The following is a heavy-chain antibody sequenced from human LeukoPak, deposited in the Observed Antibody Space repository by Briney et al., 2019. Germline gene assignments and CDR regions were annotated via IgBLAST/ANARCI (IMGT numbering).Heavy chain of an antibody. Sequence: SETLSLTCTVYGGSISSSSYYWGWIRQPPGRGLEWIGEINHNGGTNYTPSLKSRVTISLDMSKNQFSLELSSVTAADTAVYFCARRGSYPNAFDIWGQGAMITVSS. J-gene: IGHJ3*02. CDR2: INHNGGT. CDR1: GGSISSSSYY. D-gene: IGHD6-6*01. V-gene: IGHV4-39*07. CDR3: ARRGSYPNAFDI.